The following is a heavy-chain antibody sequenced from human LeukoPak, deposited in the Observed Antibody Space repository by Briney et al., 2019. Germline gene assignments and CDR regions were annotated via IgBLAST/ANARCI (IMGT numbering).Heavy chain of an antibody. Sequence: GGSLRLSCAASGYTFNIHGMNWVRQAPGKGPEWVSGIGPSGDKTYYADSVKGRFTISRDNSENTVYLQMNSLRPEDTAVYYCARGTSSGWPDYLDYWGQGTLVSVSS. V-gene: IGHV3-23*01. J-gene: IGHJ4*02. CDR1: GYTFNIHG. CDR3: ARGTSSGWPDYLDY. D-gene: IGHD6-19*01. CDR2: IGPSGDKT.